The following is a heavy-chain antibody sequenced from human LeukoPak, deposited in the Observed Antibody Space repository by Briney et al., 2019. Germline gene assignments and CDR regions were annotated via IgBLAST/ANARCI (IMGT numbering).Heavy chain of an antibody. V-gene: IGHV3-7*01. J-gene: IGHJ4*02. CDR3: ARGPAYGARTDYLDY. D-gene: IGHD3-10*01. Sequence: GGSLILSCRASEFSFSDHWMTWVRQAPGKGLEWVADIKKDGSEKNELDSVKGRFTISRDNARNSLYLQINSLRVEDTAVYYCARGPAYGARTDYLDYWGRGTLVTVSS. CDR1: EFSFSDHW. CDR2: IKKDGSEK.